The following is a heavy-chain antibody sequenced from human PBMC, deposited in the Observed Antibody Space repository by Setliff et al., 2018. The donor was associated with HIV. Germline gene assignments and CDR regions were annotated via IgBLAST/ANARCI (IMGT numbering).Heavy chain of an antibody. CDR3: ARRGIIAGTTDF. D-gene: IGHD1-7*01. V-gene: IGHV4-39*01. CDR1: NGSISSSSYF. CDR2: IFYSGST. Sequence: KASETLSLTCTVSNGSISSSSYFWGWIRQPPGKGLEWIGNIFYSGSTYYNPSLKSRVLISVDTSKNQFSLKLTSVTAADTAVYYCARRGIIAGTTDFWGQGTQVT. J-gene: IGHJ4*02.